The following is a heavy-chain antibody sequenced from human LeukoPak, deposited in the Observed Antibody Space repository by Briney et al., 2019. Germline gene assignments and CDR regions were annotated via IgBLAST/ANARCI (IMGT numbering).Heavy chain of an antibody. CDR2: ISAYNGNT. CDR3: ARDRSLLVATISFDY. Sequence: ASVKVSRKASGYTFTSYGISWVRQAPGQGLEWMGWISAYNGNTNYAQKLQGRVTMTTDTSTSTAYMELRSLRSDDTAVYYCARDRSLLVATISFDYWGQGTLVTVSS. V-gene: IGHV1-18*01. CDR1: GYTFTSYG. D-gene: IGHD5-12*01. J-gene: IGHJ4*02.